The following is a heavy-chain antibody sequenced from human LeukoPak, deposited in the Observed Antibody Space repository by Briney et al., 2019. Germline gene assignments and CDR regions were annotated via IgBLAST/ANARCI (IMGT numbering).Heavy chain of an antibody. CDR2: IYHSGST. J-gene: IGHJ3*02. Sequence: SETLSLTCTVSGYSISSGYYWGWIRQPPGKGLEWIGSIYHSGSTYYNPSLKSRVTISVDTSKNQFSLKLSSVTAADTAVYYCARDRTSAFDIWGQGIMVTVSS. CDR3: ARDRTSAFDI. CDR1: GYSISSGYY. V-gene: IGHV4-38-2*02. D-gene: IGHD3/OR15-3a*01.